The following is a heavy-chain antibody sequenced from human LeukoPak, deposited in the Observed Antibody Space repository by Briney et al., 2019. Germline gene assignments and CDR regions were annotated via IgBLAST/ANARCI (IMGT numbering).Heavy chain of an antibody. CDR3: ARDWKDSVVVPAATACDYMDI. CDR1: GFTVSSNY. D-gene: IGHD2-2*01. CDR2: IYSGGST. Sequence: GGSLRLSCAASGFTVSSNYMSWVRQAPGKGLEWVSLIYSGGSTYYADSVKGRFTISRHNSKNTLFLQMNSLRAEDTAVYYCARDWKDSVVVPAATACDYMDIWGQGTTVTVSS. V-gene: IGHV3-53*01. J-gene: IGHJ6*03.